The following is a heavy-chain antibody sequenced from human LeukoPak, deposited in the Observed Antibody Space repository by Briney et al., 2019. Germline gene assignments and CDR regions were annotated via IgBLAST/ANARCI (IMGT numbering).Heavy chain of an antibody. CDR3: QSRFLEWLLDY. CDR2: IYYSGST. CDR1: GGSINSNNYF. Sequence: SETLSLTCTVSGGSINSNNYFWGWIRQPPGRGLEWIGSIYYSGSTYYNPSLKSRVTISVDTSKNQFSLRLSSVTAADTAMYYCQSRFLEWLLDYWGQGTLVSASS. V-gene: IGHV4-39*01. J-gene: IGHJ4*02. D-gene: IGHD3-3*01.